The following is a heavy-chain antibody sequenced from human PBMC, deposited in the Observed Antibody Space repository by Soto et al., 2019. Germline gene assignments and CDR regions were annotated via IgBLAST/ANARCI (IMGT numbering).Heavy chain of an antibody. CDR3: ATHRPQRWATHFYYMDV. D-gene: IGHD4-17*01. V-gene: IGHV5-51*01. Sequence: GETLKISCKGSGYSFTSYWIGWVRQMPGKGLEWMGIIYPGDSDTRYSPSFQGQVTISADKSISTAYLQWSSLKASDTAMYYCATHRPQRWATHFYYMDVWGKGTTVTVSS. J-gene: IGHJ6*03. CDR1: GYSFTSYW. CDR2: IYPGDSDT.